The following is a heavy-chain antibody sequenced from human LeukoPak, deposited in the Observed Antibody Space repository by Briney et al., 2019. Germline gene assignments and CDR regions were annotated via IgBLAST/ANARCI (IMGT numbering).Heavy chain of an antibody. CDR1: GYSISSGYY. V-gene: IGHV4-38-2*02. Sequence: SETLSLTCTVSGYSISSGYYWGWIRQPPGKGLEWIGSIYHSGSTYYNPSLKSRVTISVDTPKNQFSLKLSSVTAADTAVYYCARDPYSGYDYGFDYWGQGTLVTVSS. CDR3: ARDPYSGYDYGFDY. D-gene: IGHD5-12*01. J-gene: IGHJ4*02. CDR2: IYHSGST.